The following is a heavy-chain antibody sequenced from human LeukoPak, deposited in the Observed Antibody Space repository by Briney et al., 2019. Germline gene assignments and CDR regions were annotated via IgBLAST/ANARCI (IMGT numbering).Heavy chain of an antibody. CDR3: AKDRSMTGNNDAFDI. CDR1: GFTFSSYC. V-gene: IGHV3-30*18. CDR2: ISYEGRNI. Sequence: PGGSLRLSCAASGFTFSSYCMHWVRQAPGKGLEWVTVISYEGRNIFYADSVTGRFIISRDNSKNTLYLQMNSLRDEDTAVYYCAKDRSMTGNNDAFDIWGQGTMVTVSS. J-gene: IGHJ3*02. D-gene: IGHD1-20*01.